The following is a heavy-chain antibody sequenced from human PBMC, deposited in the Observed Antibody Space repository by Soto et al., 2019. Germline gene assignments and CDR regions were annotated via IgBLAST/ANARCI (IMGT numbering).Heavy chain of an antibody. CDR1: GYTLTELS. J-gene: IGHJ4*02. CDR3: AADLRTPRYSYHNY. Sequence: ASVKVSCKVSGYTLTELSMHWVRQAPGKGLEWMGGFDPEDGETIYAQKFQGRVTMTEDTSTDTAYMELSSLRSEDTAVYYCAADLRTPRYSYHNYWGQGTLVTVSS. CDR2: FDPEDGET. D-gene: IGHD5-18*01. V-gene: IGHV1-24*01.